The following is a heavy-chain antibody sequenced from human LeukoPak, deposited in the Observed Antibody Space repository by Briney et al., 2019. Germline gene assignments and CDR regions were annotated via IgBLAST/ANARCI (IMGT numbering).Heavy chain of an antibody. CDR2: INPNSGGT. J-gene: IGHJ4*02. CDR1: GYTFTGYY. V-gene: IGHV1-2*02. D-gene: IGHD3-22*01. CDR3: ATLGDYYDSSGYYQQAGYFDY. Sequence: ASVKVSCKASGYTFTGYYMHWVRQAPGQGLEWMGWINPNSGGTNYAQKFQGRVTMTRDTSISTAYMELSSLRSEDTAVYYCATLGDYYDSSGYYQQAGYFDYWGQGTLVTVSS.